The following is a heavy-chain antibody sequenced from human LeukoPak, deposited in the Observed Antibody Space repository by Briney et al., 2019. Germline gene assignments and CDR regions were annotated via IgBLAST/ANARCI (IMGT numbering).Heavy chain of an antibody. CDR3: AILPAPLRSSGFMVS. CDR2: INPSGGSA. D-gene: IGHD6-19*01. CDR1: VYTFTINY. Sequence: ASVKVSCKASVYTFTINYMHWVRQAPGQGLEWMGIINPSGGSASYAQKFQRRVTMTRDTSTSTVYMELSSLRAEDTAVYYCAILPAPLRSSGFMVSWGQGTLVTVSS. V-gene: IGHV1-46*01. J-gene: IGHJ4*02.